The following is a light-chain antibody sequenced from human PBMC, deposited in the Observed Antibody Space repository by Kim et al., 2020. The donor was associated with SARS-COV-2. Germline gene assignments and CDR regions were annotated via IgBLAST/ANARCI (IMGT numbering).Light chain of an antibody. CDR1: QTISSY. CDR3: QQSYSTPPT. CDR2: AAS. Sequence: ASVGDRVPKTCQASQTISSYLNWYQQKPGQAPKLLIYAASSLLGGVPSRFRGSGSGTDFTLTISSLQPEDFATYHCQQSYSTPPTFGQGTKVDIK. J-gene: IGKJ1*01. V-gene: IGKV1-39*01.